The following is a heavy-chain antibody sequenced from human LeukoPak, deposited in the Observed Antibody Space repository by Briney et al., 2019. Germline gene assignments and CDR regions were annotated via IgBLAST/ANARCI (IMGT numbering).Heavy chain of an antibody. V-gene: IGHV4-4*02. Sequence: SETLSLTCAVSGDSIFSSNWWSWVRQPPGKGLEWIGEIYYSGSTNYSPSLKSRVTISVDTSKNQFSLKLSSVTAADTAVYYCARGPWGNFDYWGQGTLVTVSS. CDR2: IYYSGST. CDR3: ARGPWGNFDY. D-gene: IGHD3-16*01. CDR1: GDSIFSSNW. J-gene: IGHJ4*02.